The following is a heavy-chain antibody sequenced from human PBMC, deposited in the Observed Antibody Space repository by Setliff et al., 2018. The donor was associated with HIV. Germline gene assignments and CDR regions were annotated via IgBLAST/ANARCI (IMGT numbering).Heavy chain of an antibody. D-gene: IGHD3-10*01. CDR2: INWNGGST. V-gene: IGHV3-20*04. CDR1: GFTFDDYG. Sequence: GESLRLSCAASGFTFDDYGMSWVRQAPGKGLEWVSGINWNGGSTGYADSVKGRFTISRDNAKNSLYLQMNSLRAEDTALYYCARDGRGTMVRGVWDIWGQGTMVTVSS. J-gene: IGHJ3*02. CDR3: ARDGRGTMVRGVWDI.